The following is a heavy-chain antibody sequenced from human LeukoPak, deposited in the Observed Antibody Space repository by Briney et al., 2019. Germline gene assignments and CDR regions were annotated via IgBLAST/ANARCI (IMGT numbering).Heavy chain of an antibody. Sequence: GSLRLSCAASGFTFDDYGMSWVRQVPGKGLEWVSGINWNGGNTGYADSVKGRFTISRDNAKNSLYLQMNSLRAEDTALYYCARVSGSGSYYSPHNDYWGQGTLVTVSS. CDR1: GFTFDDYG. J-gene: IGHJ4*02. CDR3: ARVSGSGSYYSPHNDY. D-gene: IGHD3-10*01. CDR2: INWNGGNT. V-gene: IGHV3-20*04.